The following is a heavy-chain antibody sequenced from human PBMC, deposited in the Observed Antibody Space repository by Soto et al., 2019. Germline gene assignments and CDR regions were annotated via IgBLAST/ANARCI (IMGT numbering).Heavy chain of an antibody. CDR3: ARDSDCHSTSCFFPPHV. V-gene: IGHV3-21*06. CDR1: GFTFSDEN. D-gene: IGHD2-2*01. J-gene: IGHJ6*02. CDR2: ISGGGSYI. Sequence: GGSLRLSCSAPGFTFSDENMSWVRQVPGKGLEWVSGISGGGSYIFYADSVQGRFSISRDNPKNSLFLEMNSLRVEDTAVYYCARDSDCHSTSCFFPPHVWGQGTTVTVSS.